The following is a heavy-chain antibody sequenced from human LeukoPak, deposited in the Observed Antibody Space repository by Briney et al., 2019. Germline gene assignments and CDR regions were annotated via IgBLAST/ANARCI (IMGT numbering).Heavy chain of an antibody. Sequence: ASVKVSCKASGYTFTSYGISWVRQAPGQGLEWMGWISAYNGNTNYAQKLQGRVTMTTDTSTSTAYMELRSLRSGDTAVYYCATSTVTYWFDPWGQGTLVTVSS. V-gene: IGHV1-18*01. CDR3: ATSTVTYWFDP. D-gene: IGHD4-17*01. CDR2: ISAYNGNT. J-gene: IGHJ5*02. CDR1: GYTFTSYG.